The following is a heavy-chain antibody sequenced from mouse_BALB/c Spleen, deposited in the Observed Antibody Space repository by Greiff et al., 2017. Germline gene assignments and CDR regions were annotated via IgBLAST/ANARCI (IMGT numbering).Heavy chain of an antibody. D-gene: IGHD2-4*01. Sequence: DVMLVESGGGLVKPGGSLKLSCAASGFTFSSYTMSWVRQTPEKRLEWVATISSGGSYTYYPDSVKGRFTISRDNAKNTLYLQMSSLKSEDTAMYYCTREGDYDYDEYYFDYWGQGTTLTVSS. J-gene: IGHJ2*01. CDR2: ISSGGSYT. V-gene: IGHV5-6-4*01. CDR3: TREGDYDYDEYYFDY. CDR1: GFTFSSYT.